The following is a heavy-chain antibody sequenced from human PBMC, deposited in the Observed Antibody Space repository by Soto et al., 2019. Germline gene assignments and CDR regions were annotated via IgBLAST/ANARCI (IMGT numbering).Heavy chain of an antibody. CDR3: ARGGYYGNVWGKLSHYGLDV. D-gene: IGHD3-16*01. Sequence: QVHLVQSAGEVKKPGASVKVSCKASGYTFIRYGITWVRQAPGQGLEWVGWISPYNDYTNYAQNLQGRVSMTTDTSTNTVYMELRGLIPDDTALYYCARGGYYGNVWGKLSHYGLDVWGQGTTVTVSS. CDR1: GYTFIRYG. J-gene: IGHJ6*02. V-gene: IGHV1-18*01. CDR2: ISPYNDYT.